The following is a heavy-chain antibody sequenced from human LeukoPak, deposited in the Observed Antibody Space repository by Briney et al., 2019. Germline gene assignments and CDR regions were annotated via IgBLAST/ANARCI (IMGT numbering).Heavy chain of an antibody. CDR1: KFTFGSFW. D-gene: IGHD3-22*01. CDR2: INPDGSDT. V-gene: IGHV3-74*01. Sequence: GGSLRLSCAASKFTFGSFWMNWVRLVPGKGLLWVSRINPDGSDTEYADSVKGRFTVSRDNARNTLYLEMRSLSVQDSGLYYCARVRNGSSSGLDVWGPGTWVTVSS. CDR3: ARVRNGSSSGLDV. J-gene: IGHJ6*02.